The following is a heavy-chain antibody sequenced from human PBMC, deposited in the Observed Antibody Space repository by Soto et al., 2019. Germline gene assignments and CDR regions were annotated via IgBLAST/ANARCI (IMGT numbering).Heavy chain of an antibody. Sequence: SETLSLTCTVSGGSISSGNYYWSWIRQHPGKGLEWIGYIYYSGSTYYNPSLKSRVTISLDTSKNQFSLKLSSVTAADTALYYCARAPVPRDYYYYMDVWGKGTTVTVSS. CDR3: ARAPVPRDYYYYMDV. CDR2: IYYSGST. CDR1: GGSISSGNYY. V-gene: IGHV4-31*03. J-gene: IGHJ6*03. D-gene: IGHD2-2*01.